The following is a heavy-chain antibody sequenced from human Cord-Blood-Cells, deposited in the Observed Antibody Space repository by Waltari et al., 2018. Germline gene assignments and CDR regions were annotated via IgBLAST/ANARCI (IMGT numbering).Heavy chain of an antibody. CDR2: INYSGGT. V-gene: IGHV4-39*01. CDR1: GGSISSSSYY. J-gene: IGHJ4*02. D-gene: IGHD5-18*01. CDR3: ARRGYSYGYFDY. Sequence: QLQLQESGPGLAKPSETLSLTRTVSGGSISSSSYYWAWTRQPAGKGLEWIGSINYSGGTYYNPSLKSRVTISVDTSKNQFSLKLSSVTAADTAVYYCARRGYSYGYFDYWGQGTLVTVSS.